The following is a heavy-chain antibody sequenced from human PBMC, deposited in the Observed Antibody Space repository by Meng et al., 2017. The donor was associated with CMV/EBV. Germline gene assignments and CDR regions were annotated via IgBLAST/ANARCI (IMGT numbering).Heavy chain of an antibody. J-gene: IGHJ5*02. Sequence: AAAGFSFTDNYRDWVRLAPGKGLEWVGRIRNKANSYTTEYAASVKGRFTILRDDSKNSVYLQMNSLKTEDTAVYYCARVWRGRWFAPWGQGTLVTVSS. CDR3: ARVWRGRWFAP. CDR1: GFSFTDNY. CDR2: IRNKANSYTT. D-gene: IGHD2-21*01. V-gene: IGHV3-72*01.